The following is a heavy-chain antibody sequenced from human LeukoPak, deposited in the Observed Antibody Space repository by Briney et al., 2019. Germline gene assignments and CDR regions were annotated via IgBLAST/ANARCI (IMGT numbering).Heavy chain of an antibody. CDR1: GGSISSYY. J-gene: IGHJ4*02. Sequence: PSETLSLTCTVSGGSISSYYWSWIRQPPGKGLEWIGYIYYSGSTNYNPSLKSRVTISVDTSKNQFSLKLSSVTAADTAVYYCARASSVRDSSGWYRAGRFDYWGQGTLVTVSS. V-gene: IGHV4-59*01. D-gene: IGHD6-19*01. CDR2: IYYSGST. CDR3: ARASSVRDSSGWYRAGRFDY.